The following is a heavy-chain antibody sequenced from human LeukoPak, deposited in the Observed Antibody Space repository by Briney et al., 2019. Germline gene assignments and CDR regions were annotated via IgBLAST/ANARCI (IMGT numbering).Heavy chain of an antibody. V-gene: IGHV4-39*01. CDR3: ARLEGSGWYSTPHYDP. Sequence: SETLSLTCTVSGGSISSSSYYWGWIRQPPGKGLEWIGSIYYSGSTYYNPSLKSRVTISVDTSKNQFSLKLSSVTAADTAVYYCARLEGSGWYSTPHYDPWGQGTLATVSS. CDR2: IYYSGST. CDR1: GGSISSSSYY. D-gene: IGHD6-19*01. J-gene: IGHJ5*02.